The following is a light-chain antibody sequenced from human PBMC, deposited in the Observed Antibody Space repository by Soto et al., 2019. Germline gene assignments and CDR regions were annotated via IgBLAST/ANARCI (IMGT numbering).Light chain of an antibody. CDR2: TVS. CDR3: MQGTHWPLS. J-gene: IGKJ1*01. CDR1: QSLVHSDGNTY. V-gene: IGKV2-30*02. Sequence: DVVMPPSPLSLPVTLGQPASISCRSSQSLVHSDGNTYLNWFQQRPGQTPRRLIDTVSNRDSGVTGRLRGCGSGSVFTLEINRVEAEDVGVYYCMQGTHWPLSFGPGTKVEIK.